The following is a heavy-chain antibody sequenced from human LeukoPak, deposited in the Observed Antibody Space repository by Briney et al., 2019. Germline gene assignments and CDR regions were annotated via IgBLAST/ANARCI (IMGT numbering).Heavy chain of an antibody. CDR3: ARVRNNLDF. Sequence: GSLRLSCAASGFTFSSYGMHWVRQPPGKGLEWIGEINHSGSANYNPSLKSRVTISIDMAKKHFSLKLNSVTAADTAVYYCARVRNNLDFWGQGTLVTVSS. V-gene: IGHV4-34*01. CDR1: GFTFSSYG. CDR2: INHSGSA. J-gene: IGHJ4*02. D-gene: IGHD1/OR15-1a*01.